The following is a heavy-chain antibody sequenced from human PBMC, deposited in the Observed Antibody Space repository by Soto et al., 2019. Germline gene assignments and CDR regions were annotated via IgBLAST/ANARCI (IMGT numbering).Heavy chain of an antibody. V-gene: IGHV1-69*12. CDR2: IIPIFGTV. D-gene: IGHD2-2*01. CDR1: GGTFSSYA. Sequence: QVKLVQSGAEVKKPGSSVEVSCKASGGTFSSYAISWVRQAPGQGLEWMGGIIPIFGTVNYAQKFQGRVTITADESTSTAYMELSSLRSEDTAVYYCARDRRDIVLVPAAIPYYFDYWGQGTLVTVSS. CDR3: ARDRRDIVLVPAAIPYYFDY. J-gene: IGHJ4*02.